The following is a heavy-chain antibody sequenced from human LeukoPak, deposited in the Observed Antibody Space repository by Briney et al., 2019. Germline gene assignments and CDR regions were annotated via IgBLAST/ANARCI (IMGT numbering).Heavy chain of an antibody. Sequence: PSETLSLTCTVSGGSISSSSYYWSWIRQPPGKGLEWIGYIYYSGSTNYNPSLKSRVTISVDTSKNQFSLKLSSVTAADTAVYYCARDRRRSGFDYWGQGTLVTVSS. CDR3: ARDRRRSGFDY. V-gene: IGHV4-61*01. J-gene: IGHJ4*02. CDR2: IYYSGST. CDR1: GGSISSSSYY.